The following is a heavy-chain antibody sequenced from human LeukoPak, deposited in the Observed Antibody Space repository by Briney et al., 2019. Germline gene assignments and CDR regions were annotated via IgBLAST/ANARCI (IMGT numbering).Heavy chain of an antibody. V-gene: IGHV3-30*02. CDR2: IRYDGINK. CDR1: GFTFSNYG. J-gene: IGHJ3*02. D-gene: IGHD6-19*01. CDR3: ASAGTEQWLVSFSGTSNDAFDI. Sequence: GGSLRLSCAASGFTFSNYGMHWVRQAPGKGLEWVAFIRYDGINKYYADSVKGRFTISRDNAKNSLYLQMNSLRAEDTAVYYCASAGTEQWLVSFSGTSNDAFDIWGQGTMVTVSS.